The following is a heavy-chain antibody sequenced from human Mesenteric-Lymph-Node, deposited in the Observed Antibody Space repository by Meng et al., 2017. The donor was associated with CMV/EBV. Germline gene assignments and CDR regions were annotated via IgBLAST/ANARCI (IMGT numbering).Heavy chain of an antibody. V-gene: IGHV4-39*07. CDR2: IYYSGST. CDR1: GGSVSSSTYY. Sequence: SETLSLTCTVSGGSVSSSTYYWVWIRQPPGKGLEWIGSIYYSGSTYYNPSLKSRVIILLDTSKNQFSLKLSSVTAADTAVYYCARDYAGGEWRDYWGQGTLVTVSS. D-gene: IGHD3-16*01. CDR3: ARDYAGGEWRDY. J-gene: IGHJ4*02.